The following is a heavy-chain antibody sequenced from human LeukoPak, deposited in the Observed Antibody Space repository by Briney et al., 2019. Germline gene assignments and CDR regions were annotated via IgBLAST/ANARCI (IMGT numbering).Heavy chain of an antibody. D-gene: IGHD2-15*01. V-gene: IGHV1-18*01. CDR1: GYTFTSYG. CDR2: ISAYNGNT. CDR3: AREARYCSGGSCYVRPSLRY. J-gene: IGHJ4*02. Sequence: ASVKVSCKASGYTFTSYGISWVRQAPGQGLEWMGWISAYNGNTNHAQKLQGRVTMTTDTSTSTAYMELRSLRSDDTAVYYCAREARYCSGGSCYVRPSLRYWGQGTLVTVSS.